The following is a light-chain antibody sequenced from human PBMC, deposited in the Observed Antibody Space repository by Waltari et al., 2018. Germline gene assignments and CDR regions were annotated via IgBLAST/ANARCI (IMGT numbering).Light chain of an antibody. CDR1: NWGKKN. CDR3: QAWDNNSVL. J-gene: IGLJ2*01. CDR2: QEN. V-gene: IGLV3-1*01. Sequence: SYELTPAPSCSVSPAQTVSIRSTGENWGKKNPYWYPQRPGKSPILVIYQENKRPSGIPERFSGSNSGNTATLTISGTQVMDEAVYYCQAWDNNSVLFGGGTKLTVL.